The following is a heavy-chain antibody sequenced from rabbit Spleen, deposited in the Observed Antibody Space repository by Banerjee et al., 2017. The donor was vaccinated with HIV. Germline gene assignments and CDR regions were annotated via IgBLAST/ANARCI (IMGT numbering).Heavy chain of an antibody. CDR3: ARDTGSSFSRYGMDL. CDR2: IAGGATGFT. J-gene: IGHJ3*01. D-gene: IGHD8-1*01. V-gene: IGHV1S45*01. CDR1: GFSFSSSDY. Sequence: QEQLKETGGGLVQPGGSLTLSCKASGFSFSSSDYMCWVRQAPGKGLEWISCIAGGATGFTYSATWAKGRFTCSKTSSTTVTLQMTSLTVADTATYFCARDTGSSFSRYGMDLWGQGPLVTVS.